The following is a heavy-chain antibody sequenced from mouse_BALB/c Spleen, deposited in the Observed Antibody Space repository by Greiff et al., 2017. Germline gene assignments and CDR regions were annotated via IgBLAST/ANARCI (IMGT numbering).Heavy chain of an antibody. Sequence: VQLQQSGAELVRPGSSVKISCKASGYAFSSYWVNWVKQRPGQGLEWIGQIYPGDGATNYNGKFKGKATLTADKSSSTVYMQLSSLTSEDSAVYFYARSGYDSSYGYFDVWGEGTTVTVSA. J-gene: IGHJ1*01. CDR2: IYPGDGAT. D-gene: IGHD1-1*01. V-gene: IGHV1-80*01. CDR1: GYAFSSYW. CDR3: ARSGYDSSYGYFDV.